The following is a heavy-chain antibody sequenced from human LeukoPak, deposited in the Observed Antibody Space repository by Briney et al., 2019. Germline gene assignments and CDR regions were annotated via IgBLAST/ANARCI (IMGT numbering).Heavy chain of an antibody. V-gene: IGHV1-18*01. J-gene: IGHJ3*02. CDR3: ARDSLKQLGSFDAFDI. CDR1: GYTFTSYG. CDR2: ISAYNGNT. Sequence: ASVKVSCKASGYTFTSYGISWVRQAPGQGLEWMGWISAYNGNTNYAQKLQGRVTMTTDTSTSTAYMELRSLRSEDTAVYYCARDSLKQLGSFDAFDIWGQGTMVTVSS. D-gene: IGHD6-6*01.